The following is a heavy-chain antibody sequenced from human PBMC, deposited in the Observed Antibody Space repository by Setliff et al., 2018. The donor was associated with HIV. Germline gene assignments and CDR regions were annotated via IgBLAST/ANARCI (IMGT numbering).Heavy chain of an antibody. V-gene: IGHV1-2*06. CDR1: GYTFTGYY. Sequence: ASVKVSCKASGYTFTGYYMHWVRQAPGQGLEWMGRINPNSGGTNYAQRFQGRVTMTRDTSISTAYMELSRLRSDDTAVYYCARESRDIVATSPLDYWGQGTMVTVSS. D-gene: IGHD5-12*01. CDR3: ARESRDIVATSPLDY. CDR2: INPNSGGT. J-gene: IGHJ4*02.